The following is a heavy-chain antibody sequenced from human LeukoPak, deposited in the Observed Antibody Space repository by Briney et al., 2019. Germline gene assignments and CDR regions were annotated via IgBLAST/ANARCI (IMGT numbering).Heavy chain of an antibody. CDR3: ARHPCSGGSCYSIDY. CDR1: GGSISSYC. V-gene: IGHV4-59*08. D-gene: IGHD2-15*01. Sequence: SETLSLTCTVSGGSISSYCWSWIRQPPGKGLEWIGYIYYSGSTNYNPSLKSRVTISVDTSKNQFSLKLSSVTAADTAVYYCARHPCSGGSCYSIDYWGQGTLVTVSS. J-gene: IGHJ4*02. CDR2: IYYSGST.